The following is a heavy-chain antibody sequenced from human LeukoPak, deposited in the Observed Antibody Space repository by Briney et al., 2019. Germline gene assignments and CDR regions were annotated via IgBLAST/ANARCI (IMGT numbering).Heavy chain of an antibody. Sequence: ASVKVSCKASGGTFSSYAISWVRQAPGQGLEWMGRIIPILGIANYAQKFQGRVTITADKYTSTAYMELSSLRSEDTAVYYCASGSTVTTDYWGQGTLVTVSS. CDR1: GGTFSSYA. V-gene: IGHV1-69*04. CDR3: ASGSTVTTDY. J-gene: IGHJ4*02. D-gene: IGHD4-17*01. CDR2: IIPILGIA.